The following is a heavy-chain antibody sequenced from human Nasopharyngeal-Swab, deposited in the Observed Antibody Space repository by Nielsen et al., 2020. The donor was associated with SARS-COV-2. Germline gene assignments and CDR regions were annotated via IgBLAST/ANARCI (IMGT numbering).Heavy chain of an antibody. CDR3: VRSSSWCYFDY. D-gene: IGHD6-13*01. Sequence: SETLSLTCTVSGDSIAYSTFYWGWIRPPPGKGLEWIGNIYYNGNTYQNPSLKSRLTISVDKSKNQFSLQLSSVTAADTAVYYCVRSSSWCYFDYWAQGTQVTVSS. J-gene: IGHJ4*02. CDR1: GDSIAYSTFY. CDR2: IYYNGNT. V-gene: IGHV4-39*01.